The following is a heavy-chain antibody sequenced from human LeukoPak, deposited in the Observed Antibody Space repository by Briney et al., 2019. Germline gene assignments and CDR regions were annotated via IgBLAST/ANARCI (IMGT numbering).Heavy chain of an antibody. Sequence: ASVKVSCKASGYTFTGYYMHWVRQAPGQGLEWMGWINPNSGGTNYAQKFQGRVTMTRDTSISTAYMELSRLRSDDTAVYYCARVYGWESYSVFPWGQGTLVTVSS. CDR3: ARVYGWESYSVFP. V-gene: IGHV1-2*02. J-gene: IGHJ5*02. D-gene: IGHD3-10*01. CDR1: GYTFTGYY. CDR2: INPNSGGT.